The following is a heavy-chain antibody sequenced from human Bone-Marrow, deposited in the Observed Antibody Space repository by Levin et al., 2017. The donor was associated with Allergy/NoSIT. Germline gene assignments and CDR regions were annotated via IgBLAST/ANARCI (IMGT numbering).Heavy chain of an antibody. J-gene: IGHJ4*02. CDR3: VRQQQLGDFDF. CDR1: GFTVRTNY. D-gene: IGHD1-1*01. V-gene: IGHV3-66*04. Sequence: GGSLRLSCAASGFTVRTNYMSWVRQAPGRGLEWVSGIYDDGSTHYVDSVKRRFIISRDNSKNTLYLQMDRLRGNDTAVYYCVRQQQLGDFDFWGQGALVTVSS. CDR2: IYDDGST.